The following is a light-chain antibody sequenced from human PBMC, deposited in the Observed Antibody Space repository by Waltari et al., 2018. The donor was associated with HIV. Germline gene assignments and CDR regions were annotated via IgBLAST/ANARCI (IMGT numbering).Light chain of an antibody. CDR2: WAS. CDR1: QSVLYSSNNKNY. Sequence: IVLTQSPDPLAVYLGERATINCKYHQSVLYSSNNKNYLAWYQQKPGQPPKLLVYWASTRESGVPDRFSGSGSGTDFTLTISSLQAEDVAIYYCHQYYTTPRTFGQGTKVEIK. CDR3: HQYYTTPRT. V-gene: IGKV4-1*01. J-gene: IGKJ1*01.